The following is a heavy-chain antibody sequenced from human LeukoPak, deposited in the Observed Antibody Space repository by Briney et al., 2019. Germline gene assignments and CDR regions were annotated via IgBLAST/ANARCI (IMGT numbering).Heavy chain of an antibody. CDR1: GFTFSDHA. Sequence: GGSLRLSCAASGFTFSDHAMIWVRQAPGKRLEWISVIFSGGSTFYADSVKGRFTISRDNSKNTLFLQMNSLRAEDTAIYYCARDQGDSNDYYGMDVWGQGTTVTVSS. CDR2: IFSGGST. V-gene: IGHV3-23*03. J-gene: IGHJ6*02. D-gene: IGHD4-11*01. CDR3: ARDQGDSNDYYGMDV.